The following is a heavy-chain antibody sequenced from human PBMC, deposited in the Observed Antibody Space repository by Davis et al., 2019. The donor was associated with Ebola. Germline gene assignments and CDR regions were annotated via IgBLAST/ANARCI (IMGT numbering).Heavy chain of an antibody. Sequence: ASVKVSCKASGYTFTNYGITWVRQAPGQGLEWMGWISVYNGNTKYAQNFQGRVTMTTDTSTSTAYMELRSLTSDDTAVYYCAREIGVAVPGVMKDAFDIWGQGTVVTVSS. V-gene: IGHV1-18*01. J-gene: IGHJ3*02. CDR3: AREIGVAVPGVMKDAFDI. CDR2: ISVYNGNT. D-gene: IGHD2-2*01. CDR1: GYTFTNYG.